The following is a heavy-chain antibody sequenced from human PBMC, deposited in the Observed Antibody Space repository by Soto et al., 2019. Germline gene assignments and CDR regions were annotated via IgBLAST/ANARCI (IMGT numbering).Heavy chain of an antibody. CDR1: GFTFSSYA. J-gene: IGHJ4*02. CDR2: ISGSGGST. D-gene: IGHD1-26*01. Sequence: PGGSLRLSCAASGFTFSSYAMSWVRQAPGKGLEWVSAISGSGGSTYYAESVKGRFTISRDNSKNTLYLQMNSLGAEDTAVYYCAKAGSIVGATRGHYYFDYWGQGTLVTVSS. CDR3: AKAGSIVGATRGHYYFDY. V-gene: IGHV3-23*01.